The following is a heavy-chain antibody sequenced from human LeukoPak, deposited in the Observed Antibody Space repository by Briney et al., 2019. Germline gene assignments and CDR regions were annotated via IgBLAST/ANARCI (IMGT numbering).Heavy chain of an antibody. CDR1: GGTFSSYA. CDR3: ARGQSMMTPLITMIGGMDV. V-gene: IGHV1-69*04. CDR2: IIPILGIA. Sequence: SVKVSCKASGGTFSSYAISWVRQAPGQGLEWMGRIIPILGIANYAQKFQGRVTITADKSTSTAYMELSSLRSEDTAVYYCARGQSMMTPLITMIGGMDVWGQGTTVTVSS. D-gene: IGHD3-22*01. J-gene: IGHJ6*02.